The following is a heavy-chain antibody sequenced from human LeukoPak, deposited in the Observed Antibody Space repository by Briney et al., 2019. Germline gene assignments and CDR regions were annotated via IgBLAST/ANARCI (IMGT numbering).Heavy chain of an antibody. CDR2: MNPNSGNT. J-gene: IGHJ3*02. CDR1: GYTFTSYD. V-gene: IGHV1-8*03. CDR3: ARGGYCSSTSCYDAFDI. Sequence: ASVKVSCKASGYTFTSYDINWVRQATGQGLEWMGWMNPNSGNTGYAQKFQGRVTITRNISISTAYMELSSLRSEDTAVYYCARGGYCSSTSCYDAFDIWGQGTMVTVSS. D-gene: IGHD2-2*01.